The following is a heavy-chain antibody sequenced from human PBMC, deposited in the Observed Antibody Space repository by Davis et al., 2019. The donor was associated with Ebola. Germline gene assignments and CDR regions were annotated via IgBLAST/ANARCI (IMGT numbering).Heavy chain of an antibody. D-gene: IGHD2-2*01. CDR2: ISYDGSNK. J-gene: IGHJ4*02. Sequence: GGSLRPSCAASGFTFSSYGMHWVRQAPGKGLEWVAFISYDGSNKYYADSVKGRFTISRDNSKNTPYLQMNSLRAEDTAVYYCAKSRGYCSSTSCYPGGYYFDYWGQGTLVTVSS. CDR1: GFTFSSYG. V-gene: IGHV3-30*18. CDR3: AKSRGYCSSTSCYPGGYYFDY.